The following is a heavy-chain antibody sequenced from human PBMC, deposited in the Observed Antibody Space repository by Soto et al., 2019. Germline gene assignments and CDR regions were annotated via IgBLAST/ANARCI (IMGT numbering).Heavy chain of an antibody. CDR1: GYTFTSYG. D-gene: IGHD6-13*01. CDR3: ARAPRSSWETYYYYGMDV. V-gene: IGHV1-18*01. J-gene: IGHJ6*02. Sequence: QVQLVQSGAEVKKPGASVKVSCKASGYTFTSYGISWVRQAPGQGLEWMGWISAYNGNTNYAQKLQGRVTMTTDTSTSTAYMELRRLRSADTAVYYCARAPRSSWETYYYYGMDVWGQGTTVTVSS. CDR2: ISAYNGNT.